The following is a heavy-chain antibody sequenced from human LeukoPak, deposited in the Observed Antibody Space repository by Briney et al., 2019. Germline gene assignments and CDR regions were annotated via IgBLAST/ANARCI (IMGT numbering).Heavy chain of an antibody. J-gene: IGHJ4*02. Sequence: PGGSLRLSCAASGFTFSSYAMNWVRQAPGKGLEWVAVISDDGSNKYDADSVKGRFTISRDNSKNTLYLQMNSLRAEDTAVYYCARAFSTTAFGSWGQGTLVTVSS. V-gene: IGHV3-30*04. CDR1: GFTFSSYA. CDR3: ARAFSTTAFGS. D-gene: IGHD4-17*01. CDR2: ISDDGSNK.